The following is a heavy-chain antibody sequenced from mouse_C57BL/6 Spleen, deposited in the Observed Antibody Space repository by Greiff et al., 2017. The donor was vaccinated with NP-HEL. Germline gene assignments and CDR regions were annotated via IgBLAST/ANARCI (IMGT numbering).Heavy chain of an antibody. CDR2: IYPGDGDT. V-gene: IGHV1-82*01. J-gene: IGHJ3*01. CDR1: GYAFSSSW. CDR3: ARGAWFAY. Sequence: VQLQQSGPELVKPGASVKISCKASGYAFSSSWMNWVKQRPGKGLEWIGRIYPGDGDTNYNGKFKGKATLTADKSSSTAYMQLSSRTSEDSAVYFGARGAWFAYWGQGTLVTVSA.